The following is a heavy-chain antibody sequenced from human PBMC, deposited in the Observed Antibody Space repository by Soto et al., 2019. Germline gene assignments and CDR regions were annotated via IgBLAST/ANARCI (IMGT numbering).Heavy chain of an antibody. CDR1: GGIFHCYG. CDR3: ARDLLRYSYGQVDY. J-gene: IGHJ4*02. Sequence: PGGSLSLSCAVPGGIFHCYGMHWVRQAPGKGLEWVAIIWFDGSNEEYADSVKGRFTISRDNSKNTLYLQMNSLRAEDTAVYYCARDLLRYSYGQVDYWGQGTLVTVSS. CDR2: IWFDGSNE. V-gene: IGHV3-33*01. D-gene: IGHD5-18*01.